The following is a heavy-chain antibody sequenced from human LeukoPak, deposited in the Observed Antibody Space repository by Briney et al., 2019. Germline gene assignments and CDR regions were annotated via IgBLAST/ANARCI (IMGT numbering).Heavy chain of an antibody. CDR1: GFTFDDYG. V-gene: IGHV3-20*04. CDR2: INWNGGST. Sequence: GGSLRLSCAASGFTFDDYGMSWVRQAPGKGLEWVSGINWNGGSTGYADSVKGRFTISRDNAKSSLYLQMSSLRAEDTAVYYCARDRGIADRPGWLDFWGQGILATVSS. D-gene: IGHD6-6*01. J-gene: IGHJ5*01. CDR3: ARDRGIADRPGWLDF.